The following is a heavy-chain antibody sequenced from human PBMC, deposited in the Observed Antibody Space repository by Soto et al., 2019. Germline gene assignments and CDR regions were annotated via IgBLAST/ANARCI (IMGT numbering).Heavy chain of an antibody. D-gene: IGHD3-22*01. CDR1: EFLDSDNH. CDR3: ARGGDYYDSSGYYSVGTFDI. J-gene: IGHJ3*02. CDR2: IYSDGST. V-gene: IGHV3-53*01. Sequence: GGCVRQTCAASEFLDSDNHLTWVRQAPVKGLEWVSVIYSDGSTYYADSVKGRFTISRDNSNNTLYLQMNSLRAEDTAVYYCARGGDYYDSSGYYSVGTFDIWGQGTMVTVSS.